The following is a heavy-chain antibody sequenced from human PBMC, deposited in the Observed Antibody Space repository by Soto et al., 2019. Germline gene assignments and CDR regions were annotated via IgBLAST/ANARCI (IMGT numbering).Heavy chain of an antibody. D-gene: IGHD2-15*01. J-gene: IGHJ4*02. V-gene: IGHV1-18*01. CDR3: ARDQNVAVAWVDY. CDR2: INTYNGNT. Sequence: ASVKVSCKASGYTFTSYSITWVRQAPGQGLEWMGWINTYNGNTNYAQNLQGRVAMTTDTSTSTAYMELRSLRSDDTAIYYRARDQNVAVAWVDYWGQGTPVTVSS. CDR1: GYTFTSYS.